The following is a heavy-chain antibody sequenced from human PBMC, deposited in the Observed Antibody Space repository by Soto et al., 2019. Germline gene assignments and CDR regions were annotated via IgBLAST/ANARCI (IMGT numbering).Heavy chain of an antibody. D-gene: IGHD1-1*01. Sequence: QVQLVESGGGVVQPGRSLRLSCAASGFTFSSYAMHWVRQAPGKELEWVAVIAYDGRNKYYADSVKGRFTISRDNSKNTLYLQMNSLRIEDTAVYYCARELERVFDYWGQGTLVTVSS. CDR2: IAYDGRNK. J-gene: IGHJ4*02. CDR3: ARELERVFDY. V-gene: IGHV3-30*04. CDR1: GFTFSSYA.